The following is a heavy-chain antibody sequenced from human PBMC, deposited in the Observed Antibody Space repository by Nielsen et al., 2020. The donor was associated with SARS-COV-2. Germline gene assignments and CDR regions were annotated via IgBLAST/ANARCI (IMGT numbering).Heavy chain of an antibody. Sequence: WVRQAPGQGLEWMGIINPSGGSTSYAQKFQGRVTMTRDTSTSTVYMELSSLRSEDTAVYYCARADTIFGVVISAGSMDVWGQGTTVTVSS. V-gene: IGHV1-46*01. D-gene: IGHD3-3*01. CDR3: ARADTIFGVVISAGSMDV. CDR2: INPSGGST. J-gene: IGHJ6*02.